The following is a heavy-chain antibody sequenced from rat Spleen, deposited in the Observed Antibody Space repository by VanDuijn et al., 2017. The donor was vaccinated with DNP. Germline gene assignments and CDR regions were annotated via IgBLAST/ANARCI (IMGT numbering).Heavy chain of an antibody. Sequence: EVQLVESGGGLVQPGRSLKFSCAASGFTFSDYNMAWVRQAPKKGLEWVATISYAGSRTYYRDSVKGRFTISRDNAKSTLYLQMDSLKSEDTATYYCATHELPAYAAFVYWGQGTLVTVSS. CDR1: GFTFSDYN. D-gene: IGHD3-7*01. V-gene: IGHV5-7*01. CDR2: ISYAGSRT. J-gene: IGHJ3*01. CDR3: ATHELPAYAAFVY.